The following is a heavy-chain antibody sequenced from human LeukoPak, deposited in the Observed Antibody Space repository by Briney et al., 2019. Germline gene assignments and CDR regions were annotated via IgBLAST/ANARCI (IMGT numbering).Heavy chain of an antibody. Sequence: PGGPLRLSCAASGFTYRSYSMNWVRQAPGKGLEWVSYISSSSSTIYYADSVKGRFTISRDNAKNSLYLQMNSLRAEDTAVYYCASAPGGYRSYWGEGTLVTVSS. CDR2: ISSSSSTI. V-gene: IGHV3-48*01. CDR3: ASAPGGYRSY. CDR1: GFTYRSYS. J-gene: IGHJ4*02. D-gene: IGHD3-16*02.